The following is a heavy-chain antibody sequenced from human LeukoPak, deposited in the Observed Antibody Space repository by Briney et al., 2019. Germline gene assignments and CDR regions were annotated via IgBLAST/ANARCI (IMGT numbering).Heavy chain of an antibody. Sequence: SETLSLTCTVSGDSISSTSYYWDWIRQPPGKGLERIGSIYYSGSTYYNPSLKSRVTISVDTSKNQFSLQLSSVTAADTAVYCCARRYCSGGPCYSERGAFDIWGQGTMVTVSS. CDR2: IYYSGST. V-gene: IGHV4-39*07. CDR3: ARRYCSGGPCYSERGAFDI. D-gene: IGHD2-15*01. CDR1: GDSISSTSYY. J-gene: IGHJ3*02.